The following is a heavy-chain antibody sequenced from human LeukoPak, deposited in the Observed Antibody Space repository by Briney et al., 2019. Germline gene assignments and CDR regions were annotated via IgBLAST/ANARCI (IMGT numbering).Heavy chain of an antibody. J-gene: IGHJ4*02. D-gene: IGHD2-15*01. CDR2: INYNGNT. CDR1: GDSIRTDY. CDR3: ARLDCISDRCYNY. Sequence: PSETLSLTCIVSGDSIRTDYWSWIRQSPGKGLEWIGYINYNGNTEYNPFLRSRVTISVDRSKNHVSLKVRSVTAADTAMYYCARLDCISDRCYNYWGLGTLVTVSS. V-gene: IGHV4-59*08.